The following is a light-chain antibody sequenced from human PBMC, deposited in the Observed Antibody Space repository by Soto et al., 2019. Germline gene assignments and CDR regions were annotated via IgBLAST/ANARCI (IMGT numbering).Light chain of an antibody. CDR2: DAS. J-gene: IGKJ5*01. Sequence: EIVLTQSPATLSLSPGERATLSCRASQSVSSYLAWYQQKSGQAPRLLIYDASNRATGIPARFSGSGSGTDFTLTISSLEPEDAAVYYCQQRSNWPPATFGQGTRLEIK. CDR3: QQRSNWPPAT. CDR1: QSVSSY. V-gene: IGKV3-11*01.